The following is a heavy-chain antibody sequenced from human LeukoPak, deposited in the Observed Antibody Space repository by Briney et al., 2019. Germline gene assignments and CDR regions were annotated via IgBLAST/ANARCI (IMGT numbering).Heavy chain of an antibody. D-gene: IGHD1-7*01. CDR2: IYPGDSDT. J-gene: IGHJ4*02. Sequence: GESLKISCEGSGYSFTDYWIGWVRQVPGKGLEWMGIIYPGDSDTRYSPSFQGQVTISADKSISTAYLQWSSLKASDTAMYYCARYINVGNLGNYFDYWGQGALVTVSS. CDR1: GYSFTDYW. V-gene: IGHV5-51*01. CDR3: ARYINVGNLGNYFDY.